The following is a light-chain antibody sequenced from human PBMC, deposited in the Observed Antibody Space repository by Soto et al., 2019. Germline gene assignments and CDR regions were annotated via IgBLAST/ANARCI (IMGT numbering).Light chain of an antibody. Sequence: LSECGGGGVARTGRASQAITNNLAWYQQKPGNPPRLLIYEESTLHSGVPSRFSGRKVGTQFILTIDCLQPEDVVRYYCTVVKSQPRTFGEGAMLDVK. CDR2: EES. J-gene: IGKJ4*01. V-gene: IGKV1-9*01. CDR1: QAITNN. CDR3: TVVKSQPRT.